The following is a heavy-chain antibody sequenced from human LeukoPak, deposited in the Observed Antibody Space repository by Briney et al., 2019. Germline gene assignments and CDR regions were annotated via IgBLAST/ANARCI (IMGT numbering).Heavy chain of an antibody. CDR1: GGSISSYY. V-gene: IGHV4-59*01. J-gene: IGHJ6*02. CDR2: IYYSGST. CDR3: ARDCSSTSCYNGMDV. D-gene: IGHD2-2*02. Sequence: SETLSLTCTVSGGSISSYYWSWIRQPPGKGLEWIGYIYYSGSTNYNPSLKSRVTISVDTSKNQFSLKLSSVTAADTAVYYCARDCSSTSCYNGMDVWGQGTTVTVSS.